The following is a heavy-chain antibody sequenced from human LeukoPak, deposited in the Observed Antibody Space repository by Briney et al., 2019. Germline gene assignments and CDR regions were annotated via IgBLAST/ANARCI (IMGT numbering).Heavy chain of an antibody. D-gene: IGHD6-19*01. J-gene: IGHJ4*02. CDR3: AKTTTGYSSGRFPGWPVDY. CDR2: IFGGGGST. Sequence: GRSLRPSCAASGFTFSSYAMYWVRQAPGKGLEWVPGIFGGGGSTHYADSVKGAFTMSRDNSKNRVYLQMNSLRAENTAVYYYAKTTTGYSSGRFPGWPVDYWGQGTLVTVSS. V-gene: IGHV3-23*01. CDR1: GFTFSSYA.